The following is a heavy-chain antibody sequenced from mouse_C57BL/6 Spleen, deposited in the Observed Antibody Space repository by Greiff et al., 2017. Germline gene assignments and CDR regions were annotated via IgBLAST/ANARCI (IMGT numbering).Heavy chain of an antibody. Sequence: EVQLQQPGAELVKPGASVKLSCTASGFTFTGYCMHWVKQRPGQGLEWIGMIDPEGGSTKYTPKFQGKATITADTSSNTAYLQLSSLTAEDTAVYYCASEPLAVAWEFGGWGKGTPVTV. J-gene: IGHJ1*03. D-gene: IGHD4-1*01. CDR2: IDPEGGST. V-gene: IGHV14-2*01. CDR3: ASEPLAVAWEFGG. CDR1: GFTFTGYC.